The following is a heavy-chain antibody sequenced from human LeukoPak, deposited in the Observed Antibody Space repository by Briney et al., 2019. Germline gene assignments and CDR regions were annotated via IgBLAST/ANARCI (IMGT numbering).Heavy chain of an antibody. D-gene: IGHD5-18*01. Sequence: GGSLRLSCAASGFTFSSYAMSWVRQAPGKGLEWVSDISGSGGSTYYADSVKGRFTISRDNSKNTLYLQMNSLRADDTAVYHCAKHSLSYGYRGWSDPWGQGTLVTVSS. J-gene: IGHJ5*02. CDR2: ISGSGGST. V-gene: IGHV3-23*01. CDR1: GFTFSSYA. CDR3: AKHSLSYGYRGWSDP.